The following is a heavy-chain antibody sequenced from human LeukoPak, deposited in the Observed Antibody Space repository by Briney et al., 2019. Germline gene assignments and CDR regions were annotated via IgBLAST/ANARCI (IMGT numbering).Heavy chain of an antibody. V-gene: IGHV3-23*01. CDR3: AKGKYSSSWYFDY. Sequence: GGSLRLSCASSGFTFSDYAMTWVRQAPGRGLEWVSAISGGGTYAYYADSVKGRFTISRDNSKNTLYLQMNSLRAEDTAVYYCAKGKYSSSWYFDYWGQGTLVTVSS. J-gene: IGHJ4*02. D-gene: IGHD6-13*01. CDR2: ISGGGTYA. CDR1: GFTFSDYA.